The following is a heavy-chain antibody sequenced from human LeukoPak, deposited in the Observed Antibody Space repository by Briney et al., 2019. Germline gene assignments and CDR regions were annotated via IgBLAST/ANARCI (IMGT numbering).Heavy chain of an antibody. Sequence: SETLSLTCAVYGGSFSGYYWSWIRQPPGKGLEWIGEINHSGSTNYNPSLKSRVTIPVDTSKNQFSLKLSSVTAADTAAYYCARGYDGSGYYYRNWYFDLWGRGTLVTVSS. CDR3: ARGYDGSGYYYRNWYFDL. CDR2: INHSGST. D-gene: IGHD3-22*01. CDR1: GGSFSGYY. V-gene: IGHV4-34*01. J-gene: IGHJ2*01.